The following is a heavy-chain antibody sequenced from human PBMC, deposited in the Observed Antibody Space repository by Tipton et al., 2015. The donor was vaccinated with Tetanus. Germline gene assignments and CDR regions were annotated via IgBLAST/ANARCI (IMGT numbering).Heavy chain of an antibody. D-gene: IGHD2-8*01. CDR2: IFVSGST. J-gene: IGHJ3*01. Sequence: TLSLTCTVSGGSVRSGDYDWSWIRQPPGKGLEWISYIFVSGSTNYNPALKSRVTISMDTSKNQISLNLTSVTAADTAVYFCARRSYCTSTRCFDAFDLWGPGTRVTVSS. V-gene: IGHV4-61*08. CDR3: ARRSYCTSTRCFDAFDL. CDR1: GGSVRSGDYD.